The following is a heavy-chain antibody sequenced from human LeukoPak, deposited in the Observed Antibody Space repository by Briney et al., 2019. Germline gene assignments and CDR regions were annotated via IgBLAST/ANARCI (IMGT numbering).Heavy chain of an antibody. CDR3: ANGMRQLWFDY. V-gene: IGHV3-23*01. D-gene: IGHD5-18*01. J-gene: IGHJ4*02. Sequence: PGRPLRLSCAASGFTFSSYAMSWVRQAPGKGLEWVSAISGSGGSTYYADSVKGRFTISRDNSKNTLYLQMNSLRAEDTAVYYCANGMRQLWFDYWGQGTLVTVSS. CDR2: ISGSGGST. CDR1: GFTFSSYA.